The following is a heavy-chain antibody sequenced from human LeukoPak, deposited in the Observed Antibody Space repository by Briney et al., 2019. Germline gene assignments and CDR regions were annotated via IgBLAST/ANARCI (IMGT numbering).Heavy chain of an antibody. J-gene: IGHJ4*02. CDR2: IYSGGST. Sequence: PGGSLRLSCAASGFIFNNYAMSWVRQTPGKGLEWVSVIYSGGSTYYADSVKGRFTISRDNSKNTLYLQMNSLRAEDTAVYYCARTEPKRYYYDSSGYSNWGQGTLVTVSS. V-gene: IGHV3-66*01. CDR3: ARTEPKRYYYDSSGYSN. CDR1: GFIFNNYA. D-gene: IGHD3-22*01.